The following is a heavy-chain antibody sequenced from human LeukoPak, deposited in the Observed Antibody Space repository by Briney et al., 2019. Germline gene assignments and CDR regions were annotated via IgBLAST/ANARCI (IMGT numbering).Heavy chain of an antibody. CDR1: GGSFSGYY. Sequence: SETLSLTCTVYGGSFSGYYWSWIRQPPGKGLEWIGEINHSGSTNYNPSLKSRVTISVDTSKNQFSLKLSSVTAADTAVYYCARGTMVRGLVIPSDFDYWGQGTLVTVSS. J-gene: IGHJ4*02. CDR3: ARGTMVRGLVIPSDFDY. V-gene: IGHV4-34*01. D-gene: IGHD3-10*01. CDR2: INHSGST.